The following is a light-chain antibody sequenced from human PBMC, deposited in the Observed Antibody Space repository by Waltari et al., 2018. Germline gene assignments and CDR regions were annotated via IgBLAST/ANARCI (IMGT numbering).Light chain of an antibody. V-gene: IGKV1-39*01. Sequence: DIQMTQSPSSLSASVGDRVIITCRASQSVSNSLNWYQQKPGKAPNLLIYDASTLQSGVPSRFSGSRSGTDFTLTISVLQSEDFATYYCQQSHDFPYTFGQGTKLDIK. J-gene: IGKJ2*01. CDR2: DAS. CDR1: QSVSNS. CDR3: QQSHDFPYT.